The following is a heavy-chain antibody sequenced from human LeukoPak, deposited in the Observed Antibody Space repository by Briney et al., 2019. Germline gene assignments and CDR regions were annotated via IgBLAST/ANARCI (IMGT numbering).Heavy chain of an antibody. V-gene: IGHV1-2*02. D-gene: IGHD2-15*01. J-gene: IGHJ4*02. CDR2: INPNSGGT. CDR1: GYTFTCYY. CDR3: ERDLRVLHDD. Sequence: ASVKVSCKASGYTFTCYYMHWMRQAPGQGMEWMGWINPNSGGTDNAQKFQGRVTMTRDTSISTAYMELSRLRSDDTAVYYCERDLRVLHDDWGQGTLVTVSS.